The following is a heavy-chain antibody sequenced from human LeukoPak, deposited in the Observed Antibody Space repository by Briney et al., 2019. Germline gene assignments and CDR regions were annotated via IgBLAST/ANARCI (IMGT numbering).Heavy chain of an antibody. CDR3: VKDRRIAVAGTGWFDP. J-gene: IGHJ5*02. V-gene: IGHV3-64D*09. CDR1: GFTFSSYA. CDR2: ISSNGGST. D-gene: IGHD6-19*01. Sequence: PGGSLRLSCSASGFTFSSYAMHWVRQAPGKGLEYVSAISSNGGSTYYADSVKGRFTISRDNSKNTLYLQMSSLRAEDTAVYHCVKDRRIAVAGTGWFDPWGQGTLVTVSS.